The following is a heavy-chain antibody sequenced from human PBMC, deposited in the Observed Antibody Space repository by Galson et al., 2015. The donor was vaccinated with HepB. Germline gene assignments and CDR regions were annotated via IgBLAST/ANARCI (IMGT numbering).Heavy chain of an antibody. D-gene: IGHD4-17*01. CDR1: GGTFSSYT. CDR2: IIPILGIA. J-gene: IGHJ4*02. CDR3: ATPDDYGDYAVPFDY. Sequence: SVKVSCKASGGTFSSYTISWVRQAPGQGLEWMGRIIPILGIANYAQKFQGRVTITADKSTSTAYMELSSLRSEDTAVYYCATPDDYGDYAVPFDYWGQGTLVTVSS. V-gene: IGHV1-69*02.